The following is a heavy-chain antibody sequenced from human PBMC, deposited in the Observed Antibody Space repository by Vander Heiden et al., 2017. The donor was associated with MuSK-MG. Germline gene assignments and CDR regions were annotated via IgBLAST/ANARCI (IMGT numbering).Heavy chain of an antibody. CDR3: ARGRSLAD. D-gene: IGHD3-10*01. J-gene: IGHJ6*02. CDR1: GFTFSNDR. Sequence: EVQLVESGGGLVQPGGSLRLSCEASGFTFSNDRMSWIRQAPGKGLEWVANINEDGTEKYDVDSVKGRFTISRENAKNSLYLQMNSLRAEDTAVYYCARGRSLADWGHGTTGTVSS. CDR2: INEDGTEK. V-gene: IGHV3-7*03.